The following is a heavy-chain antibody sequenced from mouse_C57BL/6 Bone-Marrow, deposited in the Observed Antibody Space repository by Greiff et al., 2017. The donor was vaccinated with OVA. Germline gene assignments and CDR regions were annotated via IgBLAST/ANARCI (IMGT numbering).Heavy chain of an antibody. CDR1: GFNIKDDY. CDR3: TSYGNFDY. D-gene: IGHD2-1*01. Sequence: DVQLVESGAELVRPGASVKLSCTASGFNIKDDYMHWVKQRPEQGLEWIGRLDPENGDTEYASKFQGKATITADTSSNTAYLQLSSLTSEDTAVYYCTSYGNFDYWGQGTTLTVSS. J-gene: IGHJ2*01. CDR2: LDPENGDT. V-gene: IGHV14-4*01.